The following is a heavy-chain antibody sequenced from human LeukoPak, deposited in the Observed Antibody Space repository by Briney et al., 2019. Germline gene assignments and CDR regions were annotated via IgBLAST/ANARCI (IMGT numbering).Heavy chain of an antibody. Sequence: GGSLRLSCAASGFTFSDYWIHWVRQAPGKGLVWVSRTNTDGSITNYADSVKGRLSISRDNAKNTLYLQMSSLRAEDTAVYYCARDRGPRTGFMVREAYDYWGQGTLVTVSS. V-gene: IGHV3-74*01. CDR2: TNTDGSIT. J-gene: IGHJ4*02. CDR1: GFTFSDYW. CDR3: ARDRGPRTGFMVREAYDY. D-gene: IGHD3-10*01.